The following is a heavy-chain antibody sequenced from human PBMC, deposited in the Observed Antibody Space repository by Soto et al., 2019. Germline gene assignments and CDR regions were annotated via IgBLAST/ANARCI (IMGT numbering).Heavy chain of an antibody. CDR1: GYTFTSYD. CDR2: MNPNSGNT. CDR3: ARAWGTNRNYYYYYYMDV. D-gene: IGHD2-8*01. J-gene: IGHJ6*03. V-gene: IGHV1-8*01. Sequence: ASVKVSCKASGYTFTSYDINWVRQATGQGLEWMGWMNPNSGNTGYAQKFQGRVTMTRNTSISTAYMELSSLRSEDTAVYYCARAWGTNRNYYYYYYMDVWGKGTTVTVSS.